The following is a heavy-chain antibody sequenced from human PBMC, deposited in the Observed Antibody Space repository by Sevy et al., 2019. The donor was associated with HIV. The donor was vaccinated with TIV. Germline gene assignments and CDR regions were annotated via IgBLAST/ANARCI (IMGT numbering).Heavy chain of an antibody. V-gene: IGHV3-23*01. CDR1: GFTFSSYA. CDR3: AKGFRVTAILPLDY. D-gene: IGHD2-21*02. CDR2: ISGGGGNT. Sequence: GGSLRLSCAASGFTFSSYAMSWVRQAPGKGLEWVSAISGGGGNTYYADSVKGRFTISRDNSKNTLYLQMNSLRAEDTAVYYCAKGFRVTAILPLDYWGQGTLVTVSS. J-gene: IGHJ4*02.